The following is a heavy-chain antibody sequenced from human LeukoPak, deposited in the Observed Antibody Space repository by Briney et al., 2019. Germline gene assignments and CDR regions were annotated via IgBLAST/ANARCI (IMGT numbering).Heavy chain of an antibody. J-gene: IGHJ4*02. D-gene: IGHD3-3*01. CDR3: ARGSYDFWSGYRGGY. V-gene: IGHV3-7*01. CDR1: GFTFSSYW. Sequence: GGSLRLSCAASGFTFSSYWMSWVRQAPGKGLEWVANIKQDGSEKYYVDCVKGRFTISRDNAKNSLYLQMNSLRAEDTAVYYCARGSYDFWSGYRGGYWGQGTLVTVSS. CDR2: IKQDGSEK.